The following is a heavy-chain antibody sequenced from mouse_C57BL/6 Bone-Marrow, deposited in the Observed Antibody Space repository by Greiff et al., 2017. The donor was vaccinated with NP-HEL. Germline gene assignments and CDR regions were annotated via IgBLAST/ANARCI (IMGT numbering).Heavy chain of an antibody. D-gene: IGHD1-1*01. CDR2: IDPSDSYT. V-gene: IGHV1-69*01. CDR3: AREGFGYYGSSFFAY. Sequence: VQLQQPGAELVMPGASVKLSCKASGYTFTSYWMHWVKQRPGQGLEWIGEIDPSDSYTNYNQKFKGKSTLTVDKSSSTAYMQLSSLTSEDSAVYYCAREGFGYYGSSFFAYWGQGTLVTVSA. J-gene: IGHJ3*01. CDR1: GYTFTSYW.